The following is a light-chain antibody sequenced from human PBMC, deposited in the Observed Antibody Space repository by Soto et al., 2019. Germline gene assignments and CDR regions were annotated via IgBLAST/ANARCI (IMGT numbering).Light chain of an antibody. V-gene: IGLV2-14*01. CDR2: EVS. CDR3: NSYTIASTWV. Sequence: QSALTQPASVSGSPGQSITISCTGTSYDVGAYNYVSWYQQHPGKAPKLMISEVSNRPSGISNSFSGSKSGNTASLTISGLHADDEADYYCNSYTIASTWVFGGGTKLTVL. CDR1: SYDVGAYNY. J-gene: IGLJ3*02.